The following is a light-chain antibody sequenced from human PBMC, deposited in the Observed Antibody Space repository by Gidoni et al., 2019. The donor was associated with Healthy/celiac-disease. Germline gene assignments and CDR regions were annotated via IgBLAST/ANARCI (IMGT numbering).Light chain of an antibody. CDR3: QQYNNSPLT. V-gene: IGKV3-15*01. CDR2: GAS. J-gene: IGKJ4*01. Sequence: EIVMTQSPATLSVSPGDRATLSCRASQSVSSNLAWYQQKPGQAPRLLISGASTRATGIPARFSGSGSGTEFTLTISSLQSEDFAVYYCQQYNNSPLTFXGXTKVEIK. CDR1: QSVSSN.